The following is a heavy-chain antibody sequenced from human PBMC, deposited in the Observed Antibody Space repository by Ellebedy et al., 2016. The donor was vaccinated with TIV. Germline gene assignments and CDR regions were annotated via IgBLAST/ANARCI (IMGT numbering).Heavy chain of an antibody. Sequence: PGGSLRLSCAASGFTFSSYAMIWVRQAPGKGLEWVSSMSGTSSYVHYADSVEGRFTISRDNAKNSLYLHMSSLRVEDTAVYYCARVHGDYRIDYWGPGTLVTVSS. V-gene: IGHV3-21*06. J-gene: IGHJ4*02. D-gene: IGHD4-17*01. CDR2: MSGTSSYV. CDR3: ARVHGDYRIDY. CDR1: GFTFSSYA.